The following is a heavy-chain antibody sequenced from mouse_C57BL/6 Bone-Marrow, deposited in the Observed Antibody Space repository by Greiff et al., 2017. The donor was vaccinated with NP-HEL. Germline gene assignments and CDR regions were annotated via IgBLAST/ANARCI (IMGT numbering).Heavy chain of an antibody. J-gene: IGHJ2*01. CDR3: AIQAYDYDGGTLYYFDY. CDR2: INPGSGGT. CDR1: GYAFTNYL. V-gene: IGHV1-54*01. Sequence: QVQLQQSGAELVRPGTSVKVSCKASGYAFTNYLIEWVKQRPGQGLEWIGVINPGSGGTNYNEKFKGKATLTADKSSSTAYMQLSSLTSEDSAVYFCAIQAYDYDGGTLYYFDYWGQGTTLTVSS. D-gene: IGHD2-4*01.